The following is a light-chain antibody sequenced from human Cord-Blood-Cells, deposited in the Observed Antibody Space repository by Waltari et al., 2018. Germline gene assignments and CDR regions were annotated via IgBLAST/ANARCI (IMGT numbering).Light chain of an antibody. CDR2: KAS. Sequence: DIQMTHSPSTMSASVGDRVTITYRASQSISSWLAWYQQKPGNTPKLLIYKASSLESGVPSRFSGSGSWTDFTLTISSLQPDDFATYYCQQYNRYWTFGQGTKVEIK. J-gene: IGKJ1*01. V-gene: IGKV1-5*03. CDR1: QSISSW. CDR3: QQYNRYWT.